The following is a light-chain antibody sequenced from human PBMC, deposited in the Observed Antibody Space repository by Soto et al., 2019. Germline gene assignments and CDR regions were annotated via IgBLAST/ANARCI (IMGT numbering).Light chain of an antibody. CDR1: QSVSTN. Sequence: EXVXTQSPATXSVSPGERATLSCRASQSVSTNLAWYQQKPGQSPRLLIYGTSTRATGVPARFSGGGSGTEFTLTINSLQSEDFAVYFCHQYNFWPTFGQGTQVDI. V-gene: IGKV3-15*01. J-gene: IGKJ1*01. CDR3: HQYNFWPT. CDR2: GTS.